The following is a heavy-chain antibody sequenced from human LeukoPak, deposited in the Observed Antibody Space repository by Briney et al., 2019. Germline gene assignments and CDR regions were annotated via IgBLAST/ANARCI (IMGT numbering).Heavy chain of an antibody. D-gene: IGHD2-15*01. CDR2: ISYDGSNK. V-gene: IGHV3-30-3*01. CDR3: ARGGLGYCSGGSCYPGAAFDI. CDR1: GFTFSSDA. Sequence: GGSLRLSCAASGFTFSSDAIHWVRQAPGKGLEWVAVISYDGSNKYYADSVKGRFTISRDNSKNTLYLQMNSLRAEDTAVYYCARGGLGYCSGGSCYPGAAFDIWGQGTMVTVSS. J-gene: IGHJ3*02.